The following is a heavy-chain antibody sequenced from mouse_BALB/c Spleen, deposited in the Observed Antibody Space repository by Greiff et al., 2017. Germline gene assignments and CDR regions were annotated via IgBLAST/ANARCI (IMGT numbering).Heavy chain of an antibody. CDR2: IDPSNSET. CDR1: GYTFTSYW. CDR3: AKPYYRYDGYFDV. Sequence: GQLQQSGPELVRPGASVKMSCKASGYTFTSYWMHWVKQRPEQGLEWIGMIDPSNSETRLNQKFKDKATLNVDKSSNTAYMQLSSLTSEDSAVYYCAKPYYRYDGYFDVWGAGTTVTVSS. J-gene: IGHJ1*01. D-gene: IGHD2-14*01. V-gene: IGHV1-74*01.